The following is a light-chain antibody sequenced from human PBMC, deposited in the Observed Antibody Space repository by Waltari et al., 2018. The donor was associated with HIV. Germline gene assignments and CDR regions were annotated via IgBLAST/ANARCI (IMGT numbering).Light chain of an antibody. V-gene: IGLV3-10*01. CDR3: YSTDGTGHERGL. CDR2: EDR. CDR1: VLPQKD. Sequence: SYALTQPPSVSVAPGPTARIPCPGHVLPQKDAYWYQQKSAWAPRMVIYEDRKRPSGSPDRCSGATSPSMATLTISGAQVDDEAVYYYYSTDGTGHERGLFGGGTKLTVL. J-gene: IGLJ2*01.